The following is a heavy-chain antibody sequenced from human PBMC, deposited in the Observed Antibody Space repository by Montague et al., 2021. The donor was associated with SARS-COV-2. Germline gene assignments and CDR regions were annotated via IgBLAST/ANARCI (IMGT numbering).Heavy chain of an antibody. V-gene: IGHV4-39*07. Sequence: SEILSLTCTVSGGSISSSSYYWGWIRQPPGEGLEWIGSIYYSGSTYYNPSLKSRVTISVDTSKNQFSLKLSSVTAADTAVYYCARELAGYYGSGSYGGMDVWGHGTTVTVSS. D-gene: IGHD3-10*01. CDR3: ARELAGYYGSGSYGGMDV. CDR2: IYYSGST. CDR1: GGSISSSSYY. J-gene: IGHJ6*02.